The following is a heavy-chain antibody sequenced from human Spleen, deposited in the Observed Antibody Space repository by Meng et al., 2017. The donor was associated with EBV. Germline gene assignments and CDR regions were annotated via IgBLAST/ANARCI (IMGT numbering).Heavy chain of an antibody. J-gene: IGHJ4*02. CDR1: GYTFTSYG. CDR2: ISVYNGNT. CDR3: TRADNYCSGGSCYGY. D-gene: IGHD2-15*01. V-gene: IGHV1-18*01. Sequence: QIQLGQSGAGGKKPGASVKVPCKASGYTFTSYGITWVRQAPGQGLEWMGWISVYNGNTKYAQKVQGRVTMTKDTSTNTAYMELRSLTSDDTAVYYCTRADNYCSGGSCYGYWGQGTLVTVSS.